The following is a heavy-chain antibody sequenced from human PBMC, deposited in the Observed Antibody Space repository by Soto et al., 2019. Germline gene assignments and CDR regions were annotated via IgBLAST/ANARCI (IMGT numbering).Heavy chain of an antibody. Sequence: QIQLVQSGAEVKKPGASVKVSCKASGYTFTDHGISWVRQAPGQGLEWMGWISAYSDNTDDAQKFQGRVTMTTDKYTNTAYMELRSLTSDDTAVYYWAKDRPRLTQQFVDVYWGQGTLVTVSS. V-gene: IGHV1-18*01. J-gene: IGHJ4*02. CDR2: ISAYSDNT. D-gene: IGHD6-13*01. CDR3: AKDRPRLTQQFVDVY. CDR1: GYTFTDHG.